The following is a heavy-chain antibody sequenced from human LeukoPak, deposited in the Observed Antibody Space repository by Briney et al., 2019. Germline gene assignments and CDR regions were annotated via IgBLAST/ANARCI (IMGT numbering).Heavy chain of an antibody. D-gene: IGHD3-22*01. V-gene: IGHV3-23*01. CDR2: ISASGGST. CDR3: ARGLTYYYDSDGYYWAF. J-gene: IGHJ4*02. Sequence: PGGSLRLSCAASGFTFSSFATSWVRQAPGKGLEWVSGISASGGSTYYADSVKGRFTMSRDNSQNTLHLQMNSLRAEDTAVYYCARGLTYYYDSDGYYWAFWGQGTLVTVSS. CDR1: GFTFSSFA.